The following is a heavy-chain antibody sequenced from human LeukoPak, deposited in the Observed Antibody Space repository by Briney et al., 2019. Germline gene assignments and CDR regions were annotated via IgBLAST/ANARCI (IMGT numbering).Heavy chain of an antibody. J-gene: IGHJ3*01. CDR3: AKDSGRLGVREVFDF. D-gene: IGHD7-27*01. Sequence: GGSLRLSCAASGFTFSSYAMTWLRQAPGKGLEWVPRIGAGVTNTYYADSVAGRFTISRDNSMQTLFVQMNSLRAEDTAVYFCAKDSGRLGVREVFDFCGQGTMVTVSS. V-gene: IGHV3-23*01. CDR1: GFTFSSYA. CDR2: IGAGVTNT.